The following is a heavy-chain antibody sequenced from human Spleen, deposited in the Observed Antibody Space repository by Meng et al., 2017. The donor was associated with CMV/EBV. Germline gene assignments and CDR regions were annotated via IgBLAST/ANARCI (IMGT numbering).Heavy chain of an antibody. V-gene: IGHV1-46*02. J-gene: IGHJ4*02. CDR3: VREGINLKNFDF. CDR1: GYNFNRYY. D-gene: IGHD1-1*01. CDR2: VHPTDGSI. Sequence: CKASGYNFNRYYMHWVRQATGQGLEWMGLVHPTDGSIDYAQRFRGRVTMTRDTSTSTVYMDLSNLRSEDTAVYYCVREGINLKNFDFWGQGTLVTVSS.